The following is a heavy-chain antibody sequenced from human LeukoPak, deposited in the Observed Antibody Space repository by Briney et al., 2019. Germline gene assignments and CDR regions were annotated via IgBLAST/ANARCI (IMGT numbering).Heavy chain of an antibody. V-gene: IGHV1-69*06. CDR1: GYTFTSYG. Sequence: ASVKVSCKASGYTFTSYGISWVRQAPGQGLEWMGGIIPIFGTANYAQKFQGRVTITADKSTSTAYMELSSLRSEDTAVYYCARPGNTYYYDSSGYLVLWGQGTLVTVSS. CDR2: IIPIFGTA. J-gene: IGHJ4*02. D-gene: IGHD3-22*01. CDR3: ARPGNTYYYDSSGYLVL.